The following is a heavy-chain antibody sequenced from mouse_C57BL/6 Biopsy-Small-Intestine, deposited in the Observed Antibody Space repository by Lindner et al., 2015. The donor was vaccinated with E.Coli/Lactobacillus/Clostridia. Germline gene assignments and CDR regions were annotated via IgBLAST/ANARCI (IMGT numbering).Heavy chain of an antibody. CDR3: VRITTVVGTMDY. V-gene: IGHV10-3*01. J-gene: IGHJ4*01. CDR2: IRSESSNYAT. CDR1: GFTFNTYA. D-gene: IGHD1-1*01. Sequence: VQLQESGGGLVQPKGSLKLSCAASGFTFNTYALHWVRQAPGKGLEWVARIRSESSNYATFYADSVKDRFTISRDDSQSMLYLQMNNLKTEDTAMYYCVRITTVVGTMDYWGQGTSVTVSS.